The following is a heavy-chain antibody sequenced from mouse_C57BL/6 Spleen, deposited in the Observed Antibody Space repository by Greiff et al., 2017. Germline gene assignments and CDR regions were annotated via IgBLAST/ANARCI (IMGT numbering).Heavy chain of an antibody. V-gene: IGHV3-1*01. D-gene: IGHD1-1*01. J-gene: IGHJ4*01. CDR1: GYSITSGYD. CDR3: ARGVVATDYAMDY. CDR2: ISYSGST. Sequence: VQLKESGPGMVKPSQSLSLTCTVTGYSITSGYDWHWIRHFPGNKLEWMGYISYSGSTNYNPSLKSRISITHDTSKNHFFLKLNSVTTEDTATYYCARGVVATDYAMDYWGQGTSVTVSS.